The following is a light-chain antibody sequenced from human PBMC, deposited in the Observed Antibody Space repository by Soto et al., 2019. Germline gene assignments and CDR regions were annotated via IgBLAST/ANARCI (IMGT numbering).Light chain of an antibody. Sequence: QAVVTQEPSLTVSPGGTVTLTCGSSTGAVTSGHYPHWFQQKPGQAPRILIYDTSNRHSWTPARFSGSLLGGKAALTLSDAQPEDEADYYCLLIYPGVGEVFGTGTKVTVL. V-gene: IGLV7-46*01. CDR2: DTS. CDR1: TGAVTSGHY. J-gene: IGLJ1*01. CDR3: LLIYPGVGEV.